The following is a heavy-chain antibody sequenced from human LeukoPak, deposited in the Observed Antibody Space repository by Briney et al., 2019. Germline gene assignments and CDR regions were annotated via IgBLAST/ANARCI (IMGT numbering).Heavy chain of an antibody. J-gene: IGHJ3*02. CDR3: ARHPEVAGSAFDI. Sequence: GESLKISCKGSGYSFTSYWIGWVRQMPGEGLEWMGIIYPGDSDTRYSPSFQGQVTTSADKSISTAYLQWSSLKASDTAMYYCARHPEVAGSAFDIWGQGTMVTVSS. CDR2: IYPGDSDT. V-gene: IGHV5-51*01. D-gene: IGHD5-12*01. CDR1: GYSFTSYW.